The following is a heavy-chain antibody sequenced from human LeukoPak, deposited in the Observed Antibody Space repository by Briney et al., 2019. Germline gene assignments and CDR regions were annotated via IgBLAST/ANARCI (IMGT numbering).Heavy chain of an antibody. J-gene: IGHJ4*02. CDR2: IYPGDSDT. V-gene: IGHV5-51*01. CDR1: GYSFTSYW. Sequence: PGESLKISCKGSGYSFTSYWIGWVRQMPGKGLEWMGIIYPGDSDTRYSPSFQGQVTISADKSISTAYLQWSSLKASDTAMYYCARRSPSATYNSSWPFDYWGQGTLVTVSS. CDR3: ARRSPSATYNSSWPFDY. D-gene: IGHD6-13*01.